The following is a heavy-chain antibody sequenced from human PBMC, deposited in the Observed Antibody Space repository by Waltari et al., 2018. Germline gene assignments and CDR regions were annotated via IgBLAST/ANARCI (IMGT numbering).Heavy chain of an antibody. CDR3: ARDRCSGGSCRPDDSFDI. Sequence: QLQLQESVPGLVKPAETLSLTCTVSGGSISSYYWSWLRLPPWRGREWIGYIYYSGSTNYNPSLKSRVTISVDTSKNQFSLKLSSVTAADTAVSYCARDRCSGGSCRPDDSFDIWGQGTMVTVSS. CDR1: GGSISSYY. J-gene: IGHJ3*02. D-gene: IGHD2-15*01. CDR2: IYYSGST. V-gene: IGHV4-59*13.